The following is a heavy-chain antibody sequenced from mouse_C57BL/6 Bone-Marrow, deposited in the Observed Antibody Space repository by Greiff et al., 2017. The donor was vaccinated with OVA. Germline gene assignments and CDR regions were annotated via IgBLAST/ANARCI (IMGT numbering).Heavy chain of an antibody. CDR3: ARTYYSNSAWCAY. CDR2: IRNKANGYTT. J-gene: IGHJ3*01. V-gene: IGHV7-3*01. D-gene: IGHD2-5*01. Sequence: EVMLVESGGGLVQPGGSLSLSCAASGFTFTDYYMSWVRQPPGKALEWLGFIRNKANGYTTEYSASVKGRFTISRDNSQSILYLQMNALRAEDSATYYCARTYYSNSAWCAYWGQGTLVTVSA. CDR1: GFTFTDYY.